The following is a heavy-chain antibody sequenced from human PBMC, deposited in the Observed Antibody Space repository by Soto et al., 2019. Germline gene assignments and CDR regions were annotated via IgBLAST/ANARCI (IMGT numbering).Heavy chain of an antibody. CDR2: ISYDGNTE. CDR3: AQDRSLYLSFNYYGMDV. Sequence: QVQLVESGGGVVQPGRSLRLSCAASGFTLNDFGMHWVRQAPGKGLEWLAVISYDGNTEDYADSVKGRFTISRDSSKTTPYLQMDSLKAEDTAVYYCAQDRSLYLSFNYYGMDVWGQGTTVTVSS. CDR1: GFTLNDFG. J-gene: IGHJ6*02. V-gene: IGHV3-30*18. D-gene: IGHD2-2*02.